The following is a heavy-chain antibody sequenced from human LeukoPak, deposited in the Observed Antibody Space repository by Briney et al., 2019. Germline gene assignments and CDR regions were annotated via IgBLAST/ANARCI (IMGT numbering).Heavy chain of an antibody. CDR1: GYTFTTYG. CDR2: INTNTGNP. D-gene: IGHD3-22*01. J-gene: IGHJ5*02. CDR3: ARNYDSSGYFPIFWFDP. Sequence: ASVKVSCKSSGYTFTTYGISWMRQAPGQGLEWMGWINTNTGNPTYAQGFTGRFVFSLDTSVSTAYLQISSLKAEDTAVYYCARNYDSSGYFPIFWFDPWGQGTLVTVSS. V-gene: IGHV7-4-1*02.